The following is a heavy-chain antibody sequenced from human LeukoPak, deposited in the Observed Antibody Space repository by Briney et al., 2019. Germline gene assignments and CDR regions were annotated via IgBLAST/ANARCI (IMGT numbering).Heavy chain of an antibody. CDR2: ISSSSQTI. Sequence: PGGSLRLSCAASGFTFSSYGMHWVRQAPGKGLEWVSYISSSSQTIYDADSVKGRFTISRDNAKNSLYLQMNSLRVEDTAVYYCARDFALAGRPIQFWGQGIMVIVSS. D-gene: IGHD6-19*01. J-gene: IGHJ1*01. CDR1: GFTFSSYG. V-gene: IGHV3-48*04. CDR3: ARDFALAGRPIQF.